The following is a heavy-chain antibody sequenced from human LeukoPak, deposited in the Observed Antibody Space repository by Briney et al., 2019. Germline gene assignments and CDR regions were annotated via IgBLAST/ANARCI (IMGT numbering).Heavy chain of an antibody. CDR1: GGSISSSSYY. V-gene: IGHV4-39*01. J-gene: IGHJ4*02. Sequence: SETLSLTCTVSGGSISSSSYYWGWIRQPPGKGLEWIGSIYYSGSTYYNPSLKSRVTISVDTSKNQFSLKLSSVTAADTAVYYCARLAVAARCFDYWSQGALVTVSS. CDR2: IYYSGST. CDR3: ARLAVAARCFDY. D-gene: IGHD6-6*01.